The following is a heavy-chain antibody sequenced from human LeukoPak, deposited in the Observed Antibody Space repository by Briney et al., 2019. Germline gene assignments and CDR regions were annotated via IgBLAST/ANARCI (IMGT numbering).Heavy chain of an antibody. CDR1: GGSFSGYY. D-gene: IGHD1-1*01. J-gene: IGHJ6*03. Sequence: SETLSLTCAVYGGSFSGYYWSWIRQPPGKGLEWIGEINHSGSTNYNPSLKSRVTISVDTSKNQFPLKLSSVTAADTAVYYCARVGYPYYYYYYMDVWGKGTTVTVSS. V-gene: IGHV4-34*01. CDR2: INHSGST. CDR3: ARVGYPYYYYYYMDV.